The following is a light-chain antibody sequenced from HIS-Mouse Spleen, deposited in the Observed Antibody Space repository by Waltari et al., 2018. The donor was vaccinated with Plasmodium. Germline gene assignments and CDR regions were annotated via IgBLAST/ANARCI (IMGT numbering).Light chain of an antibody. J-gene: IGLJ2*01. CDR2: DVS. CDR3: CSYAGSYTLV. V-gene: IGLV2-11*01. Sequence: QSALTQPRSVSGSPGQSVTISCTGPSRTVGGYNYVSWYQQHPGKAPKLMIYDVSKRPSGVPDRFSGSKSGNTASLTISGLQAEDEADYYCCSYAGSYTLVFGGGTKLTVL. CDR1: SRTVGGYNY.